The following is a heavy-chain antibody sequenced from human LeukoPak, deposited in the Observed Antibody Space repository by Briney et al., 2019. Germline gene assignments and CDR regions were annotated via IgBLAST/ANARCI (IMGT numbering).Heavy chain of an antibody. Sequence: GASVKVSCKASGYTFTSYGISWVRQAPGQGLEWMGWISAYNGNTNYAQKLQGRVTMTTDTSTSTAYMELRSLRSDDTAVYYCATVSPYYYGSGSYNSYNWFDPWGQGTLVTVSS. CDR2: ISAYNGNT. V-gene: IGHV1-18*01. D-gene: IGHD3-10*01. CDR1: GYTFTSYG. CDR3: ATVSPYYYGSGSYNSYNWFDP. J-gene: IGHJ5*02.